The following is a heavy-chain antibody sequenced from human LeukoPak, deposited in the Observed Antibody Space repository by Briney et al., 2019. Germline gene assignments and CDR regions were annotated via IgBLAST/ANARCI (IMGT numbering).Heavy chain of an antibody. CDR1: GFTFDDYG. Sequence: GGSLRLSCAASGFTFDDYGMSWVRQAPGKGLEWVSGINWNGGSTGYADSVKGRFTISRDNAKNSLYLQMNSLRAEDTALYYCARVVGYSYGLGADYWGQGTLVTVSS. V-gene: IGHV3-20*04. CDR3: ARVVGYSYGLGADY. J-gene: IGHJ4*02. CDR2: INWNGGST. D-gene: IGHD5-18*01.